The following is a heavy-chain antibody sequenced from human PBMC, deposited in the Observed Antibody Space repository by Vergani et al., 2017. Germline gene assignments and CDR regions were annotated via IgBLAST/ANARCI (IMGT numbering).Heavy chain of an antibody. CDR2: ISGHNDDV. CDR3: ANWAGYESSGYWQGPFDY. Sequence: EVLMVESGGGLVKPGGSLRLSCVASGFTFSHYSMNWVRQAPGKGLEWVSSISGHNDDVYYADSVKGRFTISRDNAKNTLYLQMNSLRAEDTAVYYCANWAGYESSGYWQGPFDYWGQGTLVTVSS. D-gene: IGHD3-22*01. V-gene: IGHV3-21*01. CDR1: GFTFSHYS. J-gene: IGHJ4*02.